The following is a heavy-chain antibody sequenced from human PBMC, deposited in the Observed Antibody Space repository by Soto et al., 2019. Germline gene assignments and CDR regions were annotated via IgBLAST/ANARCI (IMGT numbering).Heavy chain of an antibody. CDR3: ASAQPEAPYDFDY. J-gene: IGHJ4*02. CDR1: GGSISSGGYY. CDR2: IYYSGST. V-gene: IGHV4-31*03. Sequence: PSETLSLTCTVSGGSISSGGYYWSWIRQHPGKGLEWIGYIYYSGSTYYNPSLKSRVTISVDTSKNQFSLKLSSVTAADTAVYYCASAQPEAPYDFDYWGQGTLVTVSS.